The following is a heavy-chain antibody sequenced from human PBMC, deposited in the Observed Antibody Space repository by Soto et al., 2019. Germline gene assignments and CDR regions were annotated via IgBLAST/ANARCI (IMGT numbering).Heavy chain of an antibody. CDR3: ARSLPRNYGMDV. V-gene: IGHV4-30-4*01. Sequence: PSETLSLTCTVSGGSISSGDYYWSWIRQPPGKGLEWIGYIYYSGSTYYNPSLKSRVTISVGTSKNQFSLKLSSVTAADTAVYYCARSLPRNYGMDVWGQGTTVTVSS. CDR2: IYYSGST. CDR1: GGSISSGDYY. D-gene: IGHD3-16*02. J-gene: IGHJ6*02.